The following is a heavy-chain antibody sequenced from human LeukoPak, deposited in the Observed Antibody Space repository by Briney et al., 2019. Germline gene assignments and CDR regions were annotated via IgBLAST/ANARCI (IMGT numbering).Heavy chain of an antibody. CDR1: GGSFSGYY. CDR2: INHSGST. D-gene: IGHD2-21*02. V-gene: IGHV4-34*01. CDR3: ARGWATCGGDCYPYYYYYGMDV. Sequence: PSETLSLTCAVYGGSFSGYYWSWIRQPPRKGLEWIEEINHSGSTNYNPSLKSRVTISVDTSKNQFSLKLSSVTAADTAVYYCARGWATCGGDCYPYYYYYGMDVWGQGTTVTVSS. J-gene: IGHJ6*02.